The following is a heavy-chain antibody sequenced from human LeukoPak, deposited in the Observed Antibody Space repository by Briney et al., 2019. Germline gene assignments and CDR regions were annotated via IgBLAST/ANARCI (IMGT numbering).Heavy chain of an antibody. D-gene: IGHD3-22*01. CDR1: GGSFSGYY. Sequence: SETLSLTCAVYGGSFSGYYWGWIRQPPGKGLEWIGEINHSGSTNYNPSLKSRVTISVDTSKNQFSLKLSSVTAADTAVYYCARVPRTYYCDSSGYHHDAFDIWGQGTMVTVSS. V-gene: IGHV4-34*01. CDR2: INHSGST. J-gene: IGHJ3*02. CDR3: ARVPRTYYCDSSGYHHDAFDI.